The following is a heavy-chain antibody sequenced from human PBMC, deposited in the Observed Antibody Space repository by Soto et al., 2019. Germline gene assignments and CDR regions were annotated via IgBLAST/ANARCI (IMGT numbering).Heavy chain of an antibody. CDR1: GFTFSSYG. J-gene: IGHJ6*02. D-gene: IGHD3-10*01. Sequence: QVQLVESGGGVVQPGRSLRLSCAASGFTFSSYGMHWVRQAPGKGLEWVAVISYDGSNKYYADSVKGRFTISRDNSKNTLYLQMNSLRAEDTAVYYCAKDGTYYYGSGSYRAGGGMDVWGQGTTVTVSS. CDR2: ISYDGSNK. CDR3: AKDGTYYYGSGSYRAGGGMDV. V-gene: IGHV3-30*18.